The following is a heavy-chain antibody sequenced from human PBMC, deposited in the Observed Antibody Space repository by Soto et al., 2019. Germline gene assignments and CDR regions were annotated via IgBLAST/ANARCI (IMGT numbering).Heavy chain of an antibody. Sequence: ASVKVSCKASGYTFTGYYMHWVRQAPGQGLEWMGWINPNSGGTNYAQKFQGWVTMTRDTSISTAYMELSRLRSDDTAVYYCARDPCGGDCYDAFDIWGQGTMVTVSS. CDR3: ARDPCGGDCYDAFDI. V-gene: IGHV1-2*04. CDR2: INPNSGGT. CDR1: GYTFTGYY. D-gene: IGHD2-21*02. J-gene: IGHJ3*02.